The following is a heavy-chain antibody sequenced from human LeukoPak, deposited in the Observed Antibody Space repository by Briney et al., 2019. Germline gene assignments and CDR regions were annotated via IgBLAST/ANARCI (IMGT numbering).Heavy chain of an antibody. V-gene: IGHV1-46*01. D-gene: IGHD6-19*01. CDR1: GYTFTSYY. CDR3: ARDGSRIAVAGTAYYFDS. CDR2: INPGGGST. J-gene: IGHJ4*02. Sequence: ASVKVSCKASGYTFTSYYMHWVRQAPGQGLEWMGIINPGGGSTSYAQKFQGRVTMTRDTSTSTVYMELSSLRSEDMAVYFCARDGSRIAVAGTAYYFDSWGQGTLVTVSS.